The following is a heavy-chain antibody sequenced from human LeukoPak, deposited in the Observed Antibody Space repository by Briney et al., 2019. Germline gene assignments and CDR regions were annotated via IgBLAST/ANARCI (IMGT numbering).Heavy chain of an antibody. Sequence: PGGSLRLSCAASGFTFSSYSISWVRQAPGKGLEWVSYISRSSSAIYYADSVKGRFTISRDNSKNTLYLQMNSLRAEDTAVYYCARDGHGQQLVPYYFDYWGQGTLVTVSS. J-gene: IGHJ4*02. D-gene: IGHD6-13*01. CDR1: GFTFSSYS. CDR2: ISRSSSAI. CDR3: ARDGHGQQLVPYYFDY. V-gene: IGHV3-48*01.